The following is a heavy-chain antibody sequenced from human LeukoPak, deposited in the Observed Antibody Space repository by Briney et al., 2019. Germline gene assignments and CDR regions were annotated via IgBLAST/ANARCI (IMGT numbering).Heavy chain of an antibody. J-gene: IGHJ4*02. CDR3: ARAFNSGCRGGDCYDYFDY. CDR2: IIPIFGTA. CDR1: GGTFSSYA. D-gene: IGHD2-21*02. Sequence: SVKVSCKASGGTFSSYAISWVRQAPGQGLEWMGGIIPIFGTANYAQKFQGRVTITTDESTSTAYMELSSLRSEDTAVYYCARAFNSGCRGGDCYDYFDYWGQGTLVTVSS. V-gene: IGHV1-69*05.